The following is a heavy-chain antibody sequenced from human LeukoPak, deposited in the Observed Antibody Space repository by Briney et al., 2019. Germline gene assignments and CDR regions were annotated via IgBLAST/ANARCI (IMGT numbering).Heavy chain of an antibody. CDR3: ARYGRYRAFDI. V-gene: IGHV3-74*01. J-gene: IGHJ3*02. D-gene: IGHD1-26*01. CDR2: INSDVSTT. Sequence: GGSLRLSCAASGFTSSAYWMHRVRQVPGKGLAWVSRINSDVSTTNYADSVKGRFTISRDNAKNTIYLQMNSLRAEDTAVYYCARYGRYRAFDIWGPGTVVTVSS. CDR1: GFTSSAYW.